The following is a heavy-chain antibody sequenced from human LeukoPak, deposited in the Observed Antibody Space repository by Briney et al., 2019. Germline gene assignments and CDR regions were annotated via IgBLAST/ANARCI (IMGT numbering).Heavy chain of an antibody. Sequence: PSETLSLTCTVSGGSISSSGSYWGWIRQPPGRGLEWIGSIYHSGNTYYNPSLRSRVTISVDTSKNQFSLKLSSVTAADTALYYCARHLGYGSGSFDYWGQGTLVTVSS. V-gene: IGHV4-39*01. CDR3: ARHLGYGSGSFDY. CDR1: GGSISSSGSY. J-gene: IGHJ4*02. CDR2: IYHSGNT. D-gene: IGHD3-10*01.